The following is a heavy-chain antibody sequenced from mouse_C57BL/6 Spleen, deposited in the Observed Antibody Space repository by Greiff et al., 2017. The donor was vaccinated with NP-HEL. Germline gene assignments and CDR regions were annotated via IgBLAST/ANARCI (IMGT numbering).Heavy chain of an antibody. Sequence: VQLQQSGAELVRPGTSVKVSCKASGYAFTNYLIEWVQQRPGQGLEWIGVINPGSGGTNYNEKFKGKATLTADKSSSTAYMQLSSLTSEDSAVYFCARRGIYYDYDWFAYWGQGTLVTVSA. J-gene: IGHJ3*01. D-gene: IGHD2-4*01. V-gene: IGHV1-54*01. CDR2: INPGSGGT. CDR3: ARRGIYYDYDWFAY. CDR1: GYAFTNYL.